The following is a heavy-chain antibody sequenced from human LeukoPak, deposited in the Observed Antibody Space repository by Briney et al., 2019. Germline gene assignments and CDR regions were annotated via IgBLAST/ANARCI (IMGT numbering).Heavy chain of an antibody. V-gene: IGHV3-33*01. CDR3: ARNAGYSSGCPDY. Sequence: GGSLRLSCAASGFTFSSYGMHWVRQAPGKGLEWVAVIWYDGSNKYYADSVKGRFTISRDNSKNTLYLQMNSLRAEDTAVYYCARNAGYSSGCPDYWGQGTLVTVSS. D-gene: IGHD6-19*01. J-gene: IGHJ4*02. CDR2: IWYDGSNK. CDR1: GFTFSSYG.